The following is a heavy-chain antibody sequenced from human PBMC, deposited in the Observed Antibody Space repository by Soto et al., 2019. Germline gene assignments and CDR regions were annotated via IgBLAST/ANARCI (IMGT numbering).Heavy chain of an antibody. V-gene: IGHV3-23*01. Sequence: GGSLRLSCAASGFTFSSYAMSWVRQAPGKGLEWVSAISGSGGSTYYADSVKGRFTISRDNAKNTLYLQMNSLRAEDTAVYYCARRAWDVPLMDVWGQGTTVTVSS. CDR2: ISGSGGST. CDR1: GFTFSSYA. J-gene: IGHJ6*02. D-gene: IGHD1-26*01. CDR3: ARRAWDVPLMDV.